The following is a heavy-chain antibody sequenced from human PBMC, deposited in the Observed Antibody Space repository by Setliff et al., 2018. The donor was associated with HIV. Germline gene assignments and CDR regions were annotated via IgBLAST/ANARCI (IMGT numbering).Heavy chain of an antibody. J-gene: IGHJ4*02. CDR3: APLVGATGAPSY. V-gene: IGHV3-48*03. CDR1: GFTFGDYA. D-gene: IGHD1-26*01. Sequence: GGSLRLSCTASGFTFGDYAMSWVRQAPGKGLEWVSYISTSGNRIHYADSVKGRFTISRDNAKNSLYLQMDSLRAEDTAVYYCAPLVGATGAPSYWGQGTLVTVSS. CDR2: ISTSGNRI.